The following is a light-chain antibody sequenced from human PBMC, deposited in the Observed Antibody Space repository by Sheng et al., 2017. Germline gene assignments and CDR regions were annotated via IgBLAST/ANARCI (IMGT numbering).Light chain of an antibody. CDR3: QVWDDSSDQAV. CDR2: EDS. CDR1: NIGGKS. Sequence: SYVLTQPPSVSVAPGKTATMTCGGNNIGGKSVHWYQQRPGQAPALVVYEDSDRPSGIPERFSGSNSGNTATLTISRVEAGDEADYYCQVWDDSSDQAVFGGGTKLDRP. J-gene: IGLJ2*01. V-gene: IGLV3-21*03.